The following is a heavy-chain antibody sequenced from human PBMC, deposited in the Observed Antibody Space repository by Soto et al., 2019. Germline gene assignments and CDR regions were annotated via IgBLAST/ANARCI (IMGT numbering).Heavy chain of an antibody. D-gene: IGHD3-10*01. V-gene: IGHV3-48*01. CDR3: ARPPPGKRGVIITWWFDP. CDR2: ISSSSSTI. J-gene: IGHJ5*02. CDR1: GFTFSSYS. Sequence: GGSLRLSCAASGFTFSSYSMNWVRQAPGKGLEWVSYISSSSSTIYYADSVKGRFTISRDNAKNSLYLQMNSLRAEDTAVYYCARPPPGKRGVIITWWFDPWGQGTLVTVSS.